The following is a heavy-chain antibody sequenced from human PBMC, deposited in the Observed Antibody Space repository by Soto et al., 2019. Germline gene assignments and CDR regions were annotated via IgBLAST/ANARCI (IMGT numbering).Heavy chain of an antibody. CDR3: ARVLGTYYYILTGYYRGGYTDV. V-gene: IGHV3-21*01. CDR2: ISSSSSYI. J-gene: IGHJ6*03. Sequence: EVQLVESGGGLVKPGGSLRLSCAASGFTFSSYSMNWVRQAPGKGLEWVSSISSSSSYIYYADSVKGRFTISRDNAKNSLYLQMNSLRAEDTAVYYCARVLGTYYYILTGYYRGGYTDVWGKGTTVTVSS. CDR1: GFTFSSYS. D-gene: IGHD3-9*01.